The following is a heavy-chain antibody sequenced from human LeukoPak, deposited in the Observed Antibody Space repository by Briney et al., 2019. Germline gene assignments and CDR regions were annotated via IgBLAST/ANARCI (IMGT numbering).Heavy chain of an antibody. V-gene: IGHV1-18*01. J-gene: IGHJ4*02. CDR2: ISASNGNT. D-gene: IGHD3-10*01. CDR1: GYTFTTYG. Sequence: ASVKVSCKASGYTFTTYGISWVRQAPGQGPEWMGWISASNGNTNYAQKFQGRVTMTTDTMTTDTSTSTAYMELRSLRSDDTAVYYCARSGSRLVWFGETMGYCDNWGQGTLVTVSS. CDR3: ARSGSRLVWFGETMGYCDN.